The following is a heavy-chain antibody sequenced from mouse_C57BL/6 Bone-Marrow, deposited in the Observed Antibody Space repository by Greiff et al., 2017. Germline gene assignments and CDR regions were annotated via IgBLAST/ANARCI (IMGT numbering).Heavy chain of an antibody. CDR1: GYTFTDYN. J-gene: IGHJ2*01. CDR2: INPNNGGT. CDR3: ARRGQLRLPYYFDY. V-gene: IGHV1-18*01. Sequence: EVQLVESGPELVKPGASVKIPCKASGYTFTDYNMDWVKQSHGKSLEWIGDINPNNGGTIYNQKFKGKATLTVDKSSSTAYMELRSLTSEDTAVYYCARRGQLRLPYYFDYWGQGTTLTVSS. D-gene: IGHD3-2*02.